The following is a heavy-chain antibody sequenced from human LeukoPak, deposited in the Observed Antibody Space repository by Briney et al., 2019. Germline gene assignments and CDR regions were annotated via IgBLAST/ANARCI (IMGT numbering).Heavy chain of an antibody. D-gene: IGHD1-26*01. V-gene: IGHV3-30-3*01. CDR2: ISYDGSDI. CDR3: ARDQPGTYTLSGA. CDR1: GFAFNNYA. J-gene: IGHJ5*02. Sequence: GGSLRLSCAASGFAFNNYAMHWVRQAPGKGLEGVAFISYDGSDIYYADSVKGRFTISRDNSKNTLYLQMNSLRVEDTAVYFCARDQPGTYTLSGAWGQGALVTVSS.